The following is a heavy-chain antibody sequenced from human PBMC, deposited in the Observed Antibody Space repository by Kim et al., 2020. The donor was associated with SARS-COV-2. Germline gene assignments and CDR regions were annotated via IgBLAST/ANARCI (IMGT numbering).Heavy chain of an antibody. CDR3: ASDKIAVRPGWFDP. J-gene: IGHJ5*02. CDR1: GYTFSSFG. V-gene: IGHV1-18*01. Sequence: ASVKVSCKASGYTFSSFGVSWMRQAPGQGLEWMGWISAYNGKTNYAQIFQGRVTMTTDTSTNTAYMELRSLRSDDTAMYYCASDKIAVRPGWFDPWGQGT. D-gene: IGHD6-6*01. CDR2: ISAYNGKT.